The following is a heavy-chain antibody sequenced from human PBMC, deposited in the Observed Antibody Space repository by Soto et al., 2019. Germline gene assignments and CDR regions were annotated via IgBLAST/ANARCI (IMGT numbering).Heavy chain of an antibody. CDR2: INPNSGNT. CDR1: GYTFTSYD. D-gene: IGHD3-3*02. V-gene: IGHV1-8*01. CDR3: PRERTHFGDY. J-gene: IGHJ4*02. Sequence: QVQLVQSGAEVKKPGASVKVSCKASGYTFTSYDINWVRQATGQGLEWMGWINPNSGNTGYAQKFQGRVTMTRNTSITTAYMELSRLRAEDTAVYSGPRERTHFGDYWGKGTLFTVSS.